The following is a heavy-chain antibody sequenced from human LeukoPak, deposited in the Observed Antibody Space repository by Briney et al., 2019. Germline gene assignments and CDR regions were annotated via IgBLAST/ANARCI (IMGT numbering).Heavy chain of an antibody. CDR2: IIPIFGTA. CDR1: GGTFSSYA. D-gene: IGHD4-23*01. Sequence: SVKVSCKASGGTFSSYAISWVRQAPGQGLEWMGRIIPIFGTANYAQKFQGRVTITTDESTSTSFMELSSLRSEDTAVYYCARGDGNNAFDIWGQGTMVTVSS. J-gene: IGHJ3*02. V-gene: IGHV1-69*05. CDR3: ARGDGNNAFDI.